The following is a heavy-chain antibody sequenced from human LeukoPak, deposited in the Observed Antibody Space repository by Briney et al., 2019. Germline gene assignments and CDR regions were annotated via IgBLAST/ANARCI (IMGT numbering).Heavy chain of an antibody. CDR2: ISDSGGST. Sequence: PGGSLRLSCAASGFTFSSYAMTWVRQAPGKGLEWVSAISDSGGSTYYADSVKGRFTISRDNSKNTLYLQMNSLRAEDTAVYYCARGARDGYNLDYWGQGTLVTVSS. CDR1: GFTFSSYA. V-gene: IGHV3-23*01. CDR3: ARGARDGYNLDY. J-gene: IGHJ4*02. D-gene: IGHD5-24*01.